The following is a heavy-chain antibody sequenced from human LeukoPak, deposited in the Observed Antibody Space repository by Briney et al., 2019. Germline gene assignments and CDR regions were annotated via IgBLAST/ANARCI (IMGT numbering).Heavy chain of an antibody. V-gene: IGHV3-21*01. D-gene: IGHD5-18*01. CDR1: GFTFSSYS. Sequence: GGSLRLSCAASGFTFSSYSMNWARQAPGKGLEWVSSISSSSSYIYYADSVKGRFTISRDNAKNSLYLQMNSLRAEDTAVYYCAVRGYSYGDGMDVWGQGTMVTVSS. CDR2: ISSSSSYI. CDR3: AVRGYSYGDGMDV. J-gene: IGHJ6*02.